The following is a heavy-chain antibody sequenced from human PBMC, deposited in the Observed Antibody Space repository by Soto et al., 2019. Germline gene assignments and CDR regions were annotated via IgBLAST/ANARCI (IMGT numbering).Heavy chain of an antibody. Sequence: PGGSLRLSCAAFGFTFSSYWMHWVRQAPGKGLVWVSRINSDGSSTSYADSVKGRFTISRDNAKNTLYLQMNSLRAEDTAVYYCARGDFWSGYYTGVGYYMDVWGKGTTVTVSS. J-gene: IGHJ6*03. V-gene: IGHV3-74*01. CDR1: GFTFSSYW. D-gene: IGHD3-3*01. CDR2: INSDGSST. CDR3: ARGDFWSGYYTGVGYYMDV.